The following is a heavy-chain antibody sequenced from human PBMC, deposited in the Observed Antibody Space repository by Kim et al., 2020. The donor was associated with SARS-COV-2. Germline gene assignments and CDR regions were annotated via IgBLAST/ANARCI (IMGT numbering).Heavy chain of an antibody. CDR1: GGSISSYY. V-gene: IGHV4-59*01. CDR2: IYYSGST. CDR3: ARGTKYYDFWSGYYTENYYYGMDF. J-gene: IGHJ6*02. D-gene: IGHD3-3*01. Sequence: SETLSLTCTVSGGSISSYYWSWIRQPPGKGLEWIGYIYYSGSTNYNPSLKSRVTISVDTSKNQFSLKLSSVTAADTAVYYCARGTKYYDFWSGYYTENYYYGMDFWGQGTTVTVSS.